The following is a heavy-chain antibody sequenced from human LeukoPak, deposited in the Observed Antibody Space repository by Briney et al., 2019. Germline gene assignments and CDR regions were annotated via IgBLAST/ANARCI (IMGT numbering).Heavy chain of an antibody. CDR3: ARVLTGYYHWDY. CDR2: INTDGSRT. J-gene: IGHJ4*02. CDR1: GFTFSSYW. D-gene: IGHD3-9*01. V-gene: IGHV3-74*01. Sequence: GGSLRLSCAASGFTFSSYWMHWVRQVPGKGLVWVSRINTDGSRTYHADSVKGRFTISRDNAKNMLYLELNSLRAEDMAVYYRARVLTGYYHWDYWGQGTLVTVSS.